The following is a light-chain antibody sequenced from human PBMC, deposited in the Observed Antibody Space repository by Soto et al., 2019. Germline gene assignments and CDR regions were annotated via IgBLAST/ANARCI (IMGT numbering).Light chain of an antibody. Sequence: QSVLTQPPSVSGAPGQRVTISCTGSSSNIGAGYDVHWYQQLPGTAPKLLIYGNSNRPSGVPDRFSGSKSGTSASLAITGLQAEDEADYYCRSYASSRSGSVFGGGTKLTVL. V-gene: IGLV1-40*01. J-gene: IGLJ2*01. CDR3: RSYASSRSGSV. CDR2: GNS. CDR1: SSNIGAGYD.